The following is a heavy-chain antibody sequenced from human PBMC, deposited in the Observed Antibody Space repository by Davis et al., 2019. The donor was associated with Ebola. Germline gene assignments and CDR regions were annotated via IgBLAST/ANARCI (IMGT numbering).Heavy chain of an antibody. V-gene: IGHV3-21*01. CDR1: GVTFSSYS. CDR2: ITSSGTYI. Sequence: GGPLRLSCAASGVTFSSYSMNWVRQALGKGLAWVSSITSSGTYIYYAESVKGRFTISRDHAKNSLYLQMNILRAEDTALYYCERGGLWDYRGQGTLATVSS. J-gene: IGHJ4*02. CDR3: ERGGLWDY. D-gene: IGHD2-21*01.